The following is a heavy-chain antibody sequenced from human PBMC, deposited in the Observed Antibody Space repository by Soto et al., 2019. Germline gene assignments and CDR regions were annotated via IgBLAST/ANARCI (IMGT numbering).Heavy chain of an antibody. CDR2: IYYSGST. D-gene: IGHD3-9*01. CDR3: ARDVPPHILTGHHNAPYYYGMDV. J-gene: IGHJ6*02. CDR1: GGSISSGGYY. V-gene: IGHV4-31*03. Sequence: TSETLSLTCTVSGGSISSGGYYWSWIRQHPGKGLEWIGYIYYSGSTYYNPSLKSRVTISVDTSKNQFSLKLSSVTAADTAVYYCARDVPPHILTGHHNAPYYYGMDVWGQGTTVTVSS.